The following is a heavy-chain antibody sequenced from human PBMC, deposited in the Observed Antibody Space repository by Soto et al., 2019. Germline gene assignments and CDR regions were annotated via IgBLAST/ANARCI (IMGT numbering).Heavy chain of an antibody. J-gene: IGHJ6*02. V-gene: IGHV3-30*03. Sequence: QVHVVESGGGVVQPGGSLRLSCAASGFTINRNDMYWVRQAPGKGLEWVAVMSFDGNHQHYADSVKGRFTISRDNSKNTLSLEMNSLRRDDTAVYYCASCERFPRVGVDYYALDVWGQGTTVIVSS. CDR2: MSFDGNHQ. CDR1: GFTINRND. CDR3: ASCERFPRVGVDYYALDV. D-gene: IGHD3-3*01.